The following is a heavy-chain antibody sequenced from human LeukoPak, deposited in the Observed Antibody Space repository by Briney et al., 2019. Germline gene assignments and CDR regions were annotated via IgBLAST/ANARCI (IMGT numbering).Heavy chain of an antibody. CDR1: GLTVSSNY. J-gene: IGHJ4*02. CDR2: IYSARST. Sequence: PGGSLRLSCAASGLTVSSNYMSWVRQAPGKGLEWVSAIYSARSTYYADSVKGRFTISRDDSKNTLYLQMNSLRAEDTAAYYCARAGYGDPHFDFWGQGTLVTVSS. CDR3: ARAGYGDPHFDF. D-gene: IGHD4-17*01. V-gene: IGHV3-53*01.